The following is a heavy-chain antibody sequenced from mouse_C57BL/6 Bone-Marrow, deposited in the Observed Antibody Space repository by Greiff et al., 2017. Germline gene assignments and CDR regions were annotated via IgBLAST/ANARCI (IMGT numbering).Heavy chain of an antibody. D-gene: IGHD2-10*01. Sequence: EVMLVASGGGLVQPGGSLKLSCAASGFTFSDYGMAWVRQAPRKGPEWVAFISNLAYSIYYADTGTGRFTISRENAKNTLYLEMSSLRSEDTAMYYCARWSYSIGFAYWGQGTLVTVSA. CDR2: ISNLAYSI. CDR1: GFTFSDYG. V-gene: IGHV5-15*01. CDR3: ARWSYSIGFAY. J-gene: IGHJ3*01.